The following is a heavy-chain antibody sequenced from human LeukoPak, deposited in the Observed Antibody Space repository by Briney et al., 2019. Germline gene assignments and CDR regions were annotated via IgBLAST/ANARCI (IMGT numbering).Heavy chain of an antibody. CDR3: ASRSGSFSDALDI. CDR1: GGSMSSYY. D-gene: IGHD3-10*01. V-gene: IGHV4-59*08. Sequence: SETLSLTCTVSGGSMSSYYWSWFRQPPGKGLEWIGYIHYSESTKYNPSLKSRVTMSVDTSKNQFSLKLSSVTAADTAVYYCASRSGSFSDALDIWGQGTLVTVSS. CDR2: IHYSEST. J-gene: IGHJ3*02.